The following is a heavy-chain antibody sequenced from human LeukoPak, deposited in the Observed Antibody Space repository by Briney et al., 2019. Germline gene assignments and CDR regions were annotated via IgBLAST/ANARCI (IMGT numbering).Heavy chain of an antibody. V-gene: IGHV4-59*08. D-gene: IGHD5-24*01. CDR1: GGSIGSYY. J-gene: IGHJ4*02. CDR3: ARHGGRWTFDY. CDR2: IDYSGST. Sequence: SETLSLTCTISGGSIGSYYWTWIRQPPGKGLEWIGYIDYSGSTNYNPSFKSRVTMSVDTSKNQFSLKLSSVTAADTAVYFCARHGGRWTFDYWGKGTLVSLST.